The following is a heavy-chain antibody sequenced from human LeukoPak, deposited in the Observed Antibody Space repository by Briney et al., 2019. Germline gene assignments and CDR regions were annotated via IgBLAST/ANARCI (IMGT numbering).Heavy chain of an antibody. Sequence: GGSLRLSCVATGLTFSDYSINWVRRAPGKGLEWVSSINPTSTSIYYADAVRGRFTISRDNAKSSLYLQMNSLRAEDTAVYYCAKSLREVQLCFDYWGQGTLVTVSS. CDR2: INPTSTSI. CDR1: GLTFSDYS. V-gene: IGHV3-21*01. J-gene: IGHJ4*02. CDR3: AKSLREVQLCFDY. D-gene: IGHD5-18*01.